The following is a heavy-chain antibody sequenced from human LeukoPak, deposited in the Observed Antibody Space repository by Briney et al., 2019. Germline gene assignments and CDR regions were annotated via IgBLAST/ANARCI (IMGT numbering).Heavy chain of an antibody. CDR1: GVSFSGYY. Sequence: SETLSLTCAVYGVSFSGYYRSWIRQPPGKGLEWIGEINHSGSTNYNPSLKSRVTISVDTSKNQFSLKLSSVTAADTAVYYCARSPTGSAWFDPWGQGTLVTVSS. J-gene: IGHJ5*02. D-gene: IGHD4-17*01. CDR3: ARSPTGSAWFDP. V-gene: IGHV4-34*01. CDR2: INHSGST.